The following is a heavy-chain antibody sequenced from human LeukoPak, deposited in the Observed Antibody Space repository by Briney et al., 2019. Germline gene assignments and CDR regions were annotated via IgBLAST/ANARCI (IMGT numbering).Heavy chain of an antibody. CDR3: ARGLGGSGSYFLTFDY. CDR1: GYTFTSYG. CDR2: ISAHNGNT. Sequence: ASVKVSCKASGYTFTSYGISWVRQAPGQGLEWMGWISAHNGNTKYAQKVQGRVTMTTDTSTSTAYMELRSLRSDDTAVYYCARGLGGSGSYFLTFDYWGQGTLVTVSS. V-gene: IGHV1-18*01. D-gene: IGHD1-26*01. J-gene: IGHJ4*02.